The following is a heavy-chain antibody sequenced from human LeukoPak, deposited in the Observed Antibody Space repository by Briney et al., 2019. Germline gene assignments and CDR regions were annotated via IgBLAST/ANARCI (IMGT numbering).Heavy chain of an antibody. V-gene: IGHV4-31*03. CDR2: ISYSGST. CDR1: GGSISSGGYY. J-gene: IGHJ4*02. Sequence: SQTLSLTCTVSGGSISSGGYYWSWIRQPPGKGLEWIGYISYSGSTYNNPSLESRLTMSVDPSKNQFSLKLRSVTAADTAVYFCARIIVGASFDYWGQGTLITVTS. CDR3: ARIIVGASFDY. D-gene: IGHD1-26*01.